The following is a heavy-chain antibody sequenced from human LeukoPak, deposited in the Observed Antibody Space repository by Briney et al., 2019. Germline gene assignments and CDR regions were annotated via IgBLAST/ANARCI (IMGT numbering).Heavy chain of an antibody. Sequence: ASVKVSCKASRGTFSSYAISWVRQAPGQGLEWMGRIIPILGIANYAQKFQGRVTITADKSTSTAYMELSSLRSEDTAVYYCASTLLARKYYFDYWGQGTLVTVSS. D-gene: IGHD2-15*01. CDR2: IIPILGIA. CDR3: ASTLLARKYYFDY. J-gene: IGHJ4*02. CDR1: RGTFSSYA. V-gene: IGHV1-69*04.